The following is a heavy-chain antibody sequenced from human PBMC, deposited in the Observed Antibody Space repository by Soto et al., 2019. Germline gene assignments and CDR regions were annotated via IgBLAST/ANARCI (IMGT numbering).Heavy chain of an antibody. D-gene: IGHD1-1*01. CDR3: ARELERVFDY. Sequence: QVQLVESGGGVVQPGRSLRLSCAASGFTFSSYAMHWVRQAPGKGLEWVAVIAYDGRNTYYADSVKGRFTISRDNSKNTLYLQMNSLRIEDTAVYYCARELERVFDYGGQGTLVTVSS. V-gene: IGHV3-30*04. CDR2: IAYDGRNT. J-gene: IGHJ4*02. CDR1: GFTFSSYA.